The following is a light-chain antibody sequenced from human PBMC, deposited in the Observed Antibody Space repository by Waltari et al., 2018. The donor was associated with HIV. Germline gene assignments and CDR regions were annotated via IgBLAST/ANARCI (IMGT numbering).Light chain of an antibody. J-gene: IGLJ2*01. CDR3: QAWGAGTHV. Sequence: QLMVTQAPSASASLGASVKLPCTLTSGYSRYAIAWHQKYPGEGPRYLMKVNSDGSHIKGDGIPDRFSGSSSGTERFLTISSLQSEDEADYYCQAWGAGTHVFGGGTKLTVL. CDR1: SGYSRYA. CDR2: VNSDGSH. V-gene: IGLV4-69*01.